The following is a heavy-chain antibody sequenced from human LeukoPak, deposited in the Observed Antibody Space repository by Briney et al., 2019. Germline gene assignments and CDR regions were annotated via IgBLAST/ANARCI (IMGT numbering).Heavy chain of an antibody. D-gene: IGHD6-13*01. Sequence: GGSLRLSCAASGFTFSNLWMSWVRQAPGKGLKWVANIKQDGSEKYYVDSVKGRFTISRDNAQNSLYLQMSSLRAEDTAIYYCATSTAAAGTDWGQGTLVTVSS. CDR1: GFTFSNLW. V-gene: IGHV3-7*03. CDR2: IKQDGSEK. J-gene: IGHJ4*02. CDR3: ATSTAAAGTD.